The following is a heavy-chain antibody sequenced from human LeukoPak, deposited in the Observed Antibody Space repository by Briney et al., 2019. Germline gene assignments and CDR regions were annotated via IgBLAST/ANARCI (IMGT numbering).Heavy chain of an antibody. Sequence: PSETLSLTCTVSGDSISSNYYWNWIRQPPGKGLEWIGSVHHSGRTYYNPSLKSRVTISVDTSKRQFSLKLSSVTAADTAVYYCARGYEMYNWFDPWGQGTLVTVSS. V-gene: IGHV4-38-2*02. D-gene: IGHD5-12*01. CDR2: VHHSGRT. CDR1: GDSISSNYY. CDR3: ARGYEMYNWFDP. J-gene: IGHJ5*02.